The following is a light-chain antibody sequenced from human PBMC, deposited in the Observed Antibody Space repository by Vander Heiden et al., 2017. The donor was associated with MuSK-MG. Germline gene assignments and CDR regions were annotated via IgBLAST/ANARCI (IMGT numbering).Light chain of an antibody. J-gene: IGKJ5*01. Sequence: EIVLTQSPGTLSLSPGERATLSCRASQSVSSSYLAWYQQKPGQAPRLLIYGASSRATGIPDRFSGSGSGPDFTLTSSRLEPEDFAVYYCQQYGSAPRDTFGQGTRLEIK. V-gene: IGKV3-20*01. CDR1: QSVSSSY. CDR2: GAS. CDR3: QQYGSAPRDT.